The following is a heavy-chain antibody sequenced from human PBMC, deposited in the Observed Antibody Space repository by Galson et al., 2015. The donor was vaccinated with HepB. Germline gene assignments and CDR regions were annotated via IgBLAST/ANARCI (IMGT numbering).Heavy chain of an antibody. V-gene: IGHV1-69*04. J-gene: IGHJ4*02. CDR2: IIPILGIA. CDR3: ARDCGGDCYGYFDY. D-gene: IGHD2-21*02. CDR1: GGTFSSYT. Sequence: SVKVSCKASGGTFSSYTISWVRQAPGQGLEWMGRIIPILGIANYAQKFQGRVTITADKSTSTAYMGLSSLRSEDTAVYYCARDCGGDCYGYFDYWGQGTLVTVSS.